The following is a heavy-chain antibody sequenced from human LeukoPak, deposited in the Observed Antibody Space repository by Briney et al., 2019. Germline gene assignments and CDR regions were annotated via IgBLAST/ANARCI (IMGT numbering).Heavy chain of an antibody. J-gene: IGHJ4*02. D-gene: IGHD2-15*01. V-gene: IGHV1-2*02. CDR1: GYTFTSYG. CDR2: INPNSGGT. CDR3: ARDRFIVVVVAATGLDY. Sequence: EASVKVSCKASGYTFTSYGISWVRQAPGQGLEWMGWINPNSGGTNYAQKFQGRVTMTRDTSISTAYMELSRLRSDDTAVYYCARDRFIVVVVAATGLDYWGQGTLVTVSS.